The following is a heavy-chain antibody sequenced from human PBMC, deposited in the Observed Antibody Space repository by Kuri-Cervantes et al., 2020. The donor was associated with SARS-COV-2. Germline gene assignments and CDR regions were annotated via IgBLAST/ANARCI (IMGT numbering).Heavy chain of an antibody. CDR2: INHSGST. CDR3: ARGGSMIVVRRYFDY. Sequence: SGPTLVKPTQTLTLTCTFSGFSLSTSGMCVSWIRQPPGKGLEWIGEINHSGSTNYNPSLKSRVTISVDTSKNQFSLKLSSVTAADTAVYYCARGGSMIVVRRYFDYWGQGTLVTVSS. V-gene: IGHV4-39*07. J-gene: IGHJ4*02. D-gene: IGHD3-22*01. CDR1: GFSLSTSGM.